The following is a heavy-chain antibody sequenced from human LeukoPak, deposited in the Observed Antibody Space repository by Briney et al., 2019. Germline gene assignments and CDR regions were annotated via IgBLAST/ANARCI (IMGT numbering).Heavy chain of an antibody. J-gene: IGHJ6*03. V-gene: IGHV3-23*01. CDR1: GFTFNSYA. Sequence: GGSLRLSCAASGFTFNSYAMTWVRQAPGKGLEWVSSISGTGGTTYYADSVKGRFTISRDNAKSSLYLQMNSLRAEDTAVYYCAREAAAGTGYYYYMDVWGKGTTVTVSS. CDR3: AREAAAGTGYYYYMDV. CDR2: ISGTGGTT. D-gene: IGHD6-13*01.